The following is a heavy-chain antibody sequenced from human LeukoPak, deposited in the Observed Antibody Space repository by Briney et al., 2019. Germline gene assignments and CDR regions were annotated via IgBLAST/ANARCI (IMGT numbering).Heavy chain of an antibody. CDR3: ARVRASLDY. D-gene: IGHD3-10*01. Sequence: GGSLRLSCAASGFTFSSNGMHWVRQAPGKGLEWVAVIWYDGSSKYFADSVKGRFTVSRDNSKNTLYLQMNSLRAEDTAVYYCARVRASLDYWGQGTLVTVSS. CDR2: IWYDGSSK. J-gene: IGHJ4*02. V-gene: IGHV3-33*01. CDR1: GFTFSSNG.